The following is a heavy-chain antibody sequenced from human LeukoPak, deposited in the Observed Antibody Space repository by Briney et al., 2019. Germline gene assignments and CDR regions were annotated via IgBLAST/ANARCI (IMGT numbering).Heavy chain of an antibody. CDR2: IYYSGST. V-gene: IGHV4-59*01. Sequence: PSETLSLTCTVSGGSISSYYWSWIRQPPGKGLEWIGYIYYSGSTNYNPSLKSRVTISVDTSKNQFSLKLSSVTAADTAVYYCARARGYSGLGGDYFDYWGQGTLVTVSS. D-gene: IGHD5-12*01. CDR1: GGSISSYY. J-gene: IGHJ4*02. CDR3: ARARGYSGLGGDYFDY.